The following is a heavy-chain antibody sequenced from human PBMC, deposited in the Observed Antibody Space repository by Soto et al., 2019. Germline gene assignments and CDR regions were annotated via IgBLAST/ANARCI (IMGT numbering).Heavy chain of an antibody. Sequence: EVQLLESGGGLVQPGGSLRLSCAASGLTFSSYAMSWVRQAPGKGLEWVSAISGRGANTYYADSVKGRFTISRDNSKNTLYLQMNSLRAEDTAVYYCANEIVVVVAATPAAAFDIWGQGTMVTVSS. D-gene: IGHD2-15*01. CDR1: GLTFSSYA. CDR3: ANEIVVVVAATPAAAFDI. CDR2: ISGRGANT. V-gene: IGHV3-23*01. J-gene: IGHJ3*02.